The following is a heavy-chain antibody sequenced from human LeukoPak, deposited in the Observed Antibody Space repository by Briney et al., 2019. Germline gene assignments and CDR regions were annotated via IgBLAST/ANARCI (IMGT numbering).Heavy chain of an antibody. Sequence: SETLSLTCAVYGGSFSGYYWSWIRQPPGKGLEWIGEINHSGSINYNPSLKSRVTISVDTSKNQFSLKLSSVTAADTAVYYCARVPSPDDGDDYWGQGTLVTVSS. CDR1: GGSFSGYY. V-gene: IGHV4-34*01. CDR2: INHSGSI. D-gene: IGHD7-27*01. J-gene: IGHJ4*02. CDR3: ARVPSPDDGDDY.